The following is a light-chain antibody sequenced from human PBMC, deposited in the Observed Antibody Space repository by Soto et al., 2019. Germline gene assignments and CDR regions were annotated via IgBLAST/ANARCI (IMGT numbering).Light chain of an antibody. CDR1: SSDVGAYTY. J-gene: IGLJ1*01. Sequence: QSALTQPPSASGSPGQSVTISCTGTSSDVGAYTYVSWYQQRPGKAPELLIYEVSKRPSGVPDRFSGSKSGNMASLTVSGLQAEDEADYYCSSYAGTNIYYVFGTGTQLTVL. V-gene: IGLV2-8*01. CDR3: SSYAGTNIYYV. CDR2: EVS.